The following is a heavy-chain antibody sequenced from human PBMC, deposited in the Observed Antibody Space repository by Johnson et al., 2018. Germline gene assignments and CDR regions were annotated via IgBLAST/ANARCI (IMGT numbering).Heavy chain of an antibody. Sequence: QVQLVQSGGGVVQPGRSLRLSCAASGFTFSSYGMHWVRQAPGKGLEWVADIWYDGSNKYYEDSVKGRFTISRDNSKNTLYLQMNSRRAEDTAVYYCARDLRPYYYYYGMDVWGQGTTVTVSS. CDR2: IWYDGSNK. CDR3: ARDLRPYYYYYGMDV. CDR1: GFTFSSYG. J-gene: IGHJ6*02. V-gene: IGHV3-33*01.